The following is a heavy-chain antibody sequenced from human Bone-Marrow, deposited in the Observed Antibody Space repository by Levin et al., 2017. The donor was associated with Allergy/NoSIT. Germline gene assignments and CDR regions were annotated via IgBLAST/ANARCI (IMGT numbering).Heavy chain of an antibody. CDR3: AKGGMTAVTNYPDR. D-gene: IGHD4-11*01. V-gene: IGHV3-23*01. CDR2: ISGSGDTT. Sequence: AGGSLRLSCAGTGFTFSSYAMTWVRQAPGQGLEWVAAISGSGDTTYYADSVKGRFTISRDNSKNTLYLQMNSLRADETALYYCAKGGMTAVTNYPDRWGQGTLVTVSS. J-gene: IGHJ5*02. CDR1: GFTFSSYA.